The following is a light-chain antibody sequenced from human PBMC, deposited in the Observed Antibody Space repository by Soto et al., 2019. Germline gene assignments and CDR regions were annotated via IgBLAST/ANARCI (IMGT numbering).Light chain of an antibody. J-gene: IGLJ2*01. V-gene: IGLV2-11*01. CDR1: SSDVGTFNY. CDR3: CSYAGTNTYVV. Sequence: QSALTQHRSVSGSPGQSVTVSYNGTSSDVGTFNYVSWYQQHPGKAPKLIIYDVTPRPSGVPDRFSCSKSGNTASLNISGLQSEDEADYFWCSYAGTNTYVVIGGGTKLTVL. CDR2: DVT.